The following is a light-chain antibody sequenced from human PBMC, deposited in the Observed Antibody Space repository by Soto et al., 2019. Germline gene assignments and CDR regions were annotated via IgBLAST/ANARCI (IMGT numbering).Light chain of an antibody. Sequence: EIVMTQSPATLSVSPGERATLSCRASQSVSSNLAWYQQKPGQAPRLLIYGASRRATGIPDRFSGSGSGTDFTLTISRLEPEDFAVYFCHQYATSPYTFGQGTKLEIK. V-gene: IGKV3-20*01. CDR2: GAS. CDR3: HQYATSPYT. CDR1: QSVSSN. J-gene: IGKJ2*01.